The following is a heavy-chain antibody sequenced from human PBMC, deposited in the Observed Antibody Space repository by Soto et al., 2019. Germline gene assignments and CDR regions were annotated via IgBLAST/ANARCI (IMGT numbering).Heavy chain of an antibody. V-gene: IGHV3-9*01. CDR2: IGWNTDNI. CDR3: AKGRNIVAVVTPFDG. Sequence: EVQLVESGGGLVQPGRSLRLSCVASGFTFGDYAMHWVRQAPGKGLEWVAGIGWNTDNIGYADSVKGRFTISRDNAGNALYLQMNSLRHEDTAVYYCAKGRNIVAVVTPFDGWGQGDLVTVSS. J-gene: IGHJ4*02. D-gene: IGHD2-21*02. CDR1: GFTFGDYA.